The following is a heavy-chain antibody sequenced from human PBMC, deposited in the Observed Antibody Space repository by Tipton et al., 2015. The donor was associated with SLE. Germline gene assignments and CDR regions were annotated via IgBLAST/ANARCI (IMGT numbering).Heavy chain of an antibody. CDR3: AKGTRWSHWYFDL. CDR1: GFIFSSFG. J-gene: IGHJ2*01. Sequence: SLRLSCVASGFIFSSFGMIWVRQAPGKGLEWVSGISSSGGTTYYAASAKGRFTISRDNSKDTLYLLLDNLRGDDTAIYYCAKGTRWSHWYFDLWGRGTQVTVSS. D-gene: IGHD1-14*01. CDR2: ISSSGGTT. V-gene: IGHV3-23*01.